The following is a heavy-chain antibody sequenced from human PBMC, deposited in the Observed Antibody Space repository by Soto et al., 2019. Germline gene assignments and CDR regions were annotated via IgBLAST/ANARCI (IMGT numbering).Heavy chain of an antibody. D-gene: IGHD4-17*01. Sequence: ASVKVSCKASGYTFTSYYMHWVRQAPGQGLEWMGIINPSGGSTSYAQKFQGRVTMTRDTSTSTVYMELSSPRSEDTAVYYCARDPMTTVPDYYYGMDVWGQGTTVTVSS. CDR3: ARDPMTTVPDYYYGMDV. CDR2: INPSGGST. J-gene: IGHJ6*02. CDR1: GYTFTSYY. V-gene: IGHV1-46*01.